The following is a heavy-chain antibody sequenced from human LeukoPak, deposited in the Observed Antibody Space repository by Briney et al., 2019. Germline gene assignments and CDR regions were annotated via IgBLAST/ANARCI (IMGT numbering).Heavy chain of an antibody. CDR3: ASAEGWYPGSAFDI. J-gene: IGHJ3*02. V-gene: IGHV1-24*01. CDR1: GYTLTELS. Sequence: ASVKVSCKVSGYTLTELSMHWVRQAPGKGLEWMGGFDPEDGETIYAQKFQGRVTMTEDTSTDTAYMELSSLRSEDTAVYYCASAEGWYPGSAFDIWGQGTMVTVSS. D-gene: IGHD6-19*01. CDR2: FDPEDGET.